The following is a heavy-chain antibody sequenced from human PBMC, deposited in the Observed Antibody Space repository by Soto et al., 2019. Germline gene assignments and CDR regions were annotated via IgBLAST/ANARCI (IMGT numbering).Heavy chain of an antibody. CDR1: GYSFTSYW. CDR3: ARGDSSSWRNYYYGMDV. D-gene: IGHD6-13*01. J-gene: IGHJ6*02. Sequence: EVQLVQSGAEVKKPGESLRISCKGSGYSFTSYWISWVRQMPGKGLEWMGRIDPSDSYTNYSPSFQGHVTISADKSISTAYLQWSSLKASDTAMYYCARGDSSSWRNYYYGMDVWGQGTTVTVSS. V-gene: IGHV5-10-1*03. CDR2: IDPSDSYT.